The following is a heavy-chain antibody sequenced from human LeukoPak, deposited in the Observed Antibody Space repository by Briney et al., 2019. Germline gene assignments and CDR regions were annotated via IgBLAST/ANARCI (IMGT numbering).Heavy chain of an antibody. D-gene: IGHD6-19*01. J-gene: IGHJ4*02. V-gene: IGHV3-23*01. CDR3: AKDDVAVAGTIDY. Sequence: GGTLRLSCAASGFTFSSYGMSWVRQAPGKGLEWVSAISGSGGSTYYADSVKGRFTISRDNSKNTLYLQMNSLRAEDTAVFYCAKDDVAVAGTIDYWGQGTLVTVSS. CDR1: GFTFSSYG. CDR2: ISGSGGST.